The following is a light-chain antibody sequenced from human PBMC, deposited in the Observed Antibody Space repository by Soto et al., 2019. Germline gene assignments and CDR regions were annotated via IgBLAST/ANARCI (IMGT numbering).Light chain of an antibody. CDR1: QSVGTY. V-gene: IGKV3-11*01. CDR2: DAS. Sequence: EIVLTQSPATLSLSPGERATLSCRASQSVGTYLAWYQHNPGQAPRLLIYDASNRATGIPARFSGSGSGTDFTLTISSPEPEDFAVYYGQQRYNWPNTCGQGTKLEIK. CDR3: QQRYNWPNT. J-gene: IGKJ2*01.